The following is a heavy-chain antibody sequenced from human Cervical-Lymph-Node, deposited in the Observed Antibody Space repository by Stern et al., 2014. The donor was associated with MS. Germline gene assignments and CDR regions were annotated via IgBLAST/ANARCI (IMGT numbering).Heavy chain of an antibody. CDR2: INPKRGGT. D-gene: IGHD2-15*01. J-gene: IGHJ6*02. Sequence: QLVQSGGEVKKPGASVKVSCKASGYTFTGYDMHWVRQAPGQGLEWMGRINPKRGGTDYAQKFQGRVTMTRETYISTAYMELSRLRSDDTAVYYCARVPYCSGGSCYAYYGMDVWGQGTTVTVSS. CDR3: ARVPYCSGGSCYAYYGMDV. V-gene: IGHV1-2*06. CDR1: GYTFTGYD.